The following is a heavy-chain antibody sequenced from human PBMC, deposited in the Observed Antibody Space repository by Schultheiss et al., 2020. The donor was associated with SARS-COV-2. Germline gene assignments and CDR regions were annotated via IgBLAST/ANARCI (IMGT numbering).Heavy chain of an antibody. Sequence: SQTLSLTCTVSGGSISSYYWSWIRQPPGKGLEWIGYIYYSGSTYYNPSLKSRVTISVDTSKNQFSLKLSSVTAADTAVYYCARERIASRWFDPWGQGTLVTVSS. CDR2: IYYSGST. J-gene: IGHJ5*02. CDR3: ARERIASRWFDP. CDR1: GGSISSYY. V-gene: IGHV4-4*08. D-gene: IGHD2-15*01.